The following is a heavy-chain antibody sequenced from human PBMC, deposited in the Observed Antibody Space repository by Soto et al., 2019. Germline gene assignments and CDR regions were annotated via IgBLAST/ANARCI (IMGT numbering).Heavy chain of an antibody. Sequence: EVQLLESGGGLVEPGGSLRLSCTASGFSFSSYAMTWVRQAPGKGLEWVSSTTDDGGRTFYADSVKGRFTISRDNSNNRLWLEMNGLGAEDTALYYCAKGGGFGTGAYYNVAYWGQGTLVTVSS. D-gene: IGHD3-10*01. CDR1: GFSFSSYA. J-gene: IGHJ4*02. CDR2: TTDDGGRT. V-gene: IGHV3-23*01. CDR3: AKGGGFGTGAYYNVAY.